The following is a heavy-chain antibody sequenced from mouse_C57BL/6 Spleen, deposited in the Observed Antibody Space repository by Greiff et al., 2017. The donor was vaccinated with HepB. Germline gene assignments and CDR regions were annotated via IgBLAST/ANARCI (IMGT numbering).Heavy chain of an antibody. CDR1: GYSITSGYY. Sequence: DVQLQESGPGLVKPSQSLSLTCSVPGYSITSGYYWNWIRQFPGNKLEWMGYISYDDSNNYNPSLKNRFSITRDTSKNQFFLKLNSVPTEDTATYYCARYYDYDVGFAYWGQGTLVTVSA. J-gene: IGHJ3*01. D-gene: IGHD2-4*01. CDR2: ISYDDSN. CDR3: ARYYDYDVGFAY. V-gene: IGHV3-6*01.